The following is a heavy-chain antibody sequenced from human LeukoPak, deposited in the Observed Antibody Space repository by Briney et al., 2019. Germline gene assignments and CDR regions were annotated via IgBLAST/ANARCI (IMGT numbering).Heavy chain of an antibody. CDR3: AKTTAGNSSGRYPGWPVDY. Sequence: GGSLRLSCAASGFTFNSYAMTGVRQAPGKGLEWVSHVSGSGGITYYADSVKGRFTISRDKPKNTLYLQMNSLRAEDTAVYYCAKTTAGNSSGRYPGWPVDYWGQGTLVTVSS. CDR1: GFTFNSYA. CDR2: VSGSGGIT. V-gene: IGHV3-23*01. D-gene: IGHD6-19*01. J-gene: IGHJ4*02.